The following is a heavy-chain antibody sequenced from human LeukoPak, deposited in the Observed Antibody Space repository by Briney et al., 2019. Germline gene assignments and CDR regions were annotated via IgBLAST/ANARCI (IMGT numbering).Heavy chain of an antibody. CDR3: ARHSYYYDSSGYESIEYFQH. D-gene: IGHD3-22*01. J-gene: IGHJ1*01. Sequence: GESLKISCKGSGYSFTSYWIGWVRQMPGKGLEWMGIIYPGDSDTRYSPSFQGQVTISADKSISTAYLQWSSPKASDTAMYYCARHSYYYDSSGYESIEYFQHWGQGTLVTVSS. CDR1: GYSFTSYW. CDR2: IYPGDSDT. V-gene: IGHV5-51*01.